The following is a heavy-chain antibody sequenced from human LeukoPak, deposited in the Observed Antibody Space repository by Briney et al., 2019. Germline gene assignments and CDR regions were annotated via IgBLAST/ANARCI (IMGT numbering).Heavy chain of an antibody. CDR1: GGTISSYY. J-gene: IGHJ6*02. CDR2: IYYSGST. CDR3: ARDSAVYYYGSGSYYHYGMDV. V-gene: IGHV4-59*01. Sequence: KPSETLSLTGTVSGGTISSYYWSWIRQPPGKGLEWIGYIYYSGSTNYNPSLKSRVTISVDTSKNQFSLKLSSVTAADTAVYYCARDSAVYYYGSGSYYHYGMDVWGQGTTVTVSS. D-gene: IGHD3-10*01.